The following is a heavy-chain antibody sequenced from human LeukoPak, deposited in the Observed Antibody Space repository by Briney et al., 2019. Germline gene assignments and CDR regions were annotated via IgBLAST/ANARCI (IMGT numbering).Heavy chain of an antibody. CDR2: IKQDGSEK. V-gene: IGHV3-7*01. CDR3: ARARSDVAGLDY. Sequence: GGSLRLSCAASGFTFSSYEMNWVRQTPGKGLEWVANIKQDGSEKYYVDSVKGRFTISRDNAKNSLYLQMNSLRTEDTAVYYWARARSDVAGLDYGGQGTLVTVSS. CDR1: GFTFSSYE. D-gene: IGHD5-12*01. J-gene: IGHJ4*02.